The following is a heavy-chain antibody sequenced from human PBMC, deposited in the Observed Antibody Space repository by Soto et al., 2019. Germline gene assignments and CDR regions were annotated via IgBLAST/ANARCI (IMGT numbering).Heavy chain of an antibody. V-gene: IGHV3-48*03. CDR1: GFTFSSYE. CDR2: ISSSGSTI. CDR3: ARGGYSSFYYYYGMDV. Sequence: VQLVESGGGLVQPGGSLRLSCAASGFTFSSYEMNWVRQAPGKGLEWVSYISSSGSTIYYADSVKGRFTISRDNATNSLYLQMNSLRAEDTAVYYCARGGYSSFYYYYGMDVWGQGTTVTVSS. D-gene: IGHD6-19*01. J-gene: IGHJ6*02.